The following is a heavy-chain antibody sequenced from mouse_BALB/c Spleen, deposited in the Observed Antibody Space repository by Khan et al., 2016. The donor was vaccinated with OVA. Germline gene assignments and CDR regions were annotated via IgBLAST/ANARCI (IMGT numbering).Heavy chain of an antibody. J-gene: IGHJ4*01. V-gene: IGHV2-6-1*01. CDR3: ARQPYYHYNIMDY. CDR1: GFSLTNYG. CDR2: LWSDGIT. Sequence: QVQLKHSGPGLVAPSQSLSITCTISGFSLTNYGVHWVRQPPGKGLEWLVVLWSDGITTYNSALKSRLTLRKDNSKSQVFLKRNSLQTDDTAMYFCARQPYYHYNIMDYWGQGTSVTVSS. D-gene: IGHD2-10*01.